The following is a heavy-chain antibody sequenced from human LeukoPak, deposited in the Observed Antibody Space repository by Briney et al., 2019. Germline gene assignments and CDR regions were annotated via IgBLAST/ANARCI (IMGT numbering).Heavy chain of an antibody. CDR1: GYTFTSYD. V-gene: IGHV1-8*01. CDR3: ARGFYCCSTSCYYWFDP. J-gene: IGHJ5*02. CDR2: MNPNSGNT. D-gene: IGHD2-2*01. Sequence: ASVKVSCKASGYTFTSYDINWVRQATGQGLEWMGWMNPNSGNTGYAQKFQGRVTITRNTSISTAYMELSSLRSEDTAVYYCARGFYCCSTSCYYWFDPWGQGTLVTVSS.